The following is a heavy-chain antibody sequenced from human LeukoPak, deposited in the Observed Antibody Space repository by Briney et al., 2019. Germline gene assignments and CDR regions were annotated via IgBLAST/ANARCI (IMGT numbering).Heavy chain of an antibody. D-gene: IGHD3-22*01. Sequence: SVKVSCKASGGTFNSYAISWVRQAPGQGLEWMGRIIPIFGIANYAQKFQGRVTITADKSTSTAYMELSSLRSEDTAVYYCARDQDGDDSSGYYGEPYYFDYWGQGTLVTVSS. CDR3: ARDQDGDDSSGYYGEPYYFDY. CDR1: GGTFNSYA. V-gene: IGHV1-69*04. CDR2: IIPIFGIA. J-gene: IGHJ4*02.